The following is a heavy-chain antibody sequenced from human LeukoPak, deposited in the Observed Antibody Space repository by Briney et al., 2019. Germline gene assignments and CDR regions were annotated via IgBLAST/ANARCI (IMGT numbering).Heavy chain of an antibody. D-gene: IGHD6-19*01. V-gene: IGHV1-8*01. J-gene: IGHJ3*02. CDR1: GYTFTSYD. CDR2: MNPNSGNT. Sequence: ASVKVSCKASGYTFTSYDINWVRQATGQGLEWMGWMNPNSGNTGYAQKFQGRVTMTRNTSISTAYMEQSSLLSEDTAVYYCARTYISGWYGLRVTVKNAFDIWGQGTMVTVSS. CDR3: ARTYISGWYGLRVTVKNAFDI.